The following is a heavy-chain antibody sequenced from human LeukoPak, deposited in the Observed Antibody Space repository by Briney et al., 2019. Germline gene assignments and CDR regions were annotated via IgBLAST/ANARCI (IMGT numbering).Heavy chain of an antibody. Sequence: GGSLRLSCAASGLSVSSNYMNWVRQAPGKGLEWVSALYIGGNTYYADSVRGRFTISRDNSKNTLYLQMNSLRAEDTAVYYCARTYCIGSSCPGVFEYWGQGTLVTVSS. CDR3: ARTYCIGSSCPGVFEY. V-gene: IGHV3-53*01. J-gene: IGHJ4*02. CDR2: LYIGGNT. CDR1: GLSVSSNY. D-gene: IGHD2-15*01.